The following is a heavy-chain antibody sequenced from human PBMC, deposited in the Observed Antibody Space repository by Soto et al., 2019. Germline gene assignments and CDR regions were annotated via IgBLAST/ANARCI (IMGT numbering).Heavy chain of an antibody. D-gene: IGHD3-3*01. CDR1: GFTYSTYT. J-gene: IGHJ6*02. V-gene: IGHV3-30-3*01. CDR2: ISYDGNNK. Sequence: GGSLRLSCAASGFTYSTYTMHWVRQAPGRGLEWVAVISYDGNNKFYADSVKGRFTISRDSTKQTLYLQMNSLRPDDTAMYYCAKDSLRFLEWLSTPPYYYGMDGWGQGTTVTVSS. CDR3: AKDSLRFLEWLSTPPYYYGMDG.